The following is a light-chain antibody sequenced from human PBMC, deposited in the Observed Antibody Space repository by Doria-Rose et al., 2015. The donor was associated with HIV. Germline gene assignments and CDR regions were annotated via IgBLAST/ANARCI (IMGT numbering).Light chain of an antibody. CDR3: QQTYSSPPWT. Sequence: SSLSASLGDRVTITCRASQTVSTYLNWFQQEPGKAPKLLIYAASRLQSGVPSRFSGSGSGTDFTLTISGLQPGDFATYYCQQTYSSPPWTFGQGTKVEMK. CDR2: AAS. CDR1: QTVSTY. J-gene: IGKJ1*01. V-gene: IGKV1-39*01.